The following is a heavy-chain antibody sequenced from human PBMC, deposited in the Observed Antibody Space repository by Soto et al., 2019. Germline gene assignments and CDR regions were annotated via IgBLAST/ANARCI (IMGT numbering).Heavy chain of an antibody. CDR3: ARHLPDYGDYVDY. CDR2: IYYSGST. V-gene: IGHV4-59*08. J-gene: IGHJ4*02. Sequence: SETLSLTCTVSGGSISSYYWSWIRQPPGKGLEWIGYIYYSGSTNYNPSLKSRVTISVDTSKNQFSLKLSSVTAADTAVYYCARHLPDYGDYVDYWGQGTLVTVS. D-gene: IGHD4-17*01. CDR1: GGSISSYY.